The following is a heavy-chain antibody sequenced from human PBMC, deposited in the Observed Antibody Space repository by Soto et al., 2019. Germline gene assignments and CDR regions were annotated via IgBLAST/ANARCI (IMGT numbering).Heavy chain of an antibody. V-gene: IGHV4-34*01. CDR2: INHSGST. Sequence: SETLSLTCAVYGGSFSGYYWSWIRRPPGKGLEWIGEINHSGSTNYNPSLKSRVTISVDTSKNQFSLKLSSVTAADTAVYYCARGRDSSSWATYYYYYYGMDVWGQGTTVTSP. J-gene: IGHJ6*02. CDR1: GGSFSGYY. CDR3: ARGRDSSSWATYYYYYYGMDV. D-gene: IGHD6-13*01.